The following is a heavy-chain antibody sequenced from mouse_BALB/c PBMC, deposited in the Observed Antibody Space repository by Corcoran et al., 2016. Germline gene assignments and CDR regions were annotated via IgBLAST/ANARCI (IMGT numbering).Heavy chain of an antibody. J-gene: IGHJ2*01. V-gene: IGHV14-3*02. CDR2: IDPANGNT. D-gene: IGHD2-10*02. CDR3: ARGEYGNSLFDY. Sequence: EVQLQQSGAELVKPGASVKLSCTASGLNIKDTYMHWVKQRPEQGLEWIGRIDPANGNTKYDPKFQGKATITADTSSNTAYQQLSSLTSEDTAGYYCARGEYGNSLFDYWGQGTTLTVSS. CDR1: GLNIKDTY.